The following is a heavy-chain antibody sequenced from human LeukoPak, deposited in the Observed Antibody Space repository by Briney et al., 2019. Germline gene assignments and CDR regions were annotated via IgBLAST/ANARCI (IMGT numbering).Heavy chain of an antibody. V-gene: IGHV1-46*01. CDR3: ATPHELVAATVGYYYGMDV. Sequence: ASVKVSCKASGYTFTSYYMHWVRQAPGQGLEWMGIINPSGGSTSYAQKFQGRVTMTRDTSTSTVYMELSSLRSEDTAVYYCATPHELVAATVGYYYGMDVWGQGTTVTVSS. CDR2: INPSGGST. D-gene: IGHD2-15*01. CDR1: GYTFTSYY. J-gene: IGHJ6*02.